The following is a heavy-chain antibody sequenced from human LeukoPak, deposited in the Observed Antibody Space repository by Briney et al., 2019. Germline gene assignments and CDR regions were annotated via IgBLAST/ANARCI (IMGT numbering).Heavy chain of an antibody. D-gene: IGHD3-10*01. Sequence: SETLSLTCTVSGGSISSYYWSWIRQPAGKGLEWIGRIYTSGSTNYNPSLKSRVTISVDKSKNQFSLKLRSVTAADTAVYYCARVHGSGSYGDWGQGALVTVSS. CDR3: ARVHGSGSYGD. CDR2: IYTSGST. J-gene: IGHJ4*02. CDR1: GGSISSYY. V-gene: IGHV4-4*07.